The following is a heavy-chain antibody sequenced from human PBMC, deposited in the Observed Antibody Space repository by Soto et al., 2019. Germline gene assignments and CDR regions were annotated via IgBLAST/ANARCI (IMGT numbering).Heavy chain of an antibody. D-gene: IGHD5-18*01. Sequence: QVQLVQSGAEVKKPGASVKVSCKASGYTFTSYDINWVRQATGQGLEWMGWMNPNSGNTAYAQKFQGRVTMTRNTSISTAYMELRSLRSEDTAVYYFAREPAMGHLAGIDHWGQGTLVTVSS. CDR1: GYTFTSYD. J-gene: IGHJ5*02. CDR3: AREPAMGHLAGIDH. V-gene: IGHV1-8*01. CDR2: MNPNSGNT.